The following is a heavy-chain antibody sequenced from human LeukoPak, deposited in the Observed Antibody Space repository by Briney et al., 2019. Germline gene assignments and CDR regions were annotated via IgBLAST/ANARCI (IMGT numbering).Heavy chain of an antibody. J-gene: IGHJ4*02. CDR2: ISGYNGNT. D-gene: IGHD5-18*01. CDR3: ARDAKIQRHFDY. Sequence: GASVKVSCKTSGYTFTSYGISWVRQAPGQGLEWMGWISGYNGNTNYAQKLQGRVTMTTDTSTSTAYMELRSLRSDDTAVYYCARDAKIQRHFDYWGQGTLVTVSS. CDR1: GYTFTSYG. V-gene: IGHV1-18*01.